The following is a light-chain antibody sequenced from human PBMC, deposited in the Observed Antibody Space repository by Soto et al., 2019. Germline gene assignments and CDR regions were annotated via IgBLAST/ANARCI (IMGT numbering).Light chain of an antibody. V-gene: IGKV1-5*03. CDR3: QQYNSYAGTCP. CDR1: QIMSSW. CDR2: KAS. J-gene: IGKJ1*01. Sequence: RMYQSAATLSVKVGDRVTITSRAIQIMSSWLAWYQQKPGKAPKLLIYKASSLESGVPSRFSGSGSGTEFTLTISSLQPDDFATYYCQQYNSYAGTCPFGQ.